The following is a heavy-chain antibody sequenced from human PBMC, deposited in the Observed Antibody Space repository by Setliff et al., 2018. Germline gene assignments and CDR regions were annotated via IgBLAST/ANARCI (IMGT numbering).Heavy chain of an antibody. Sequence: ASVKVSCKTSGYTFTAYSMNWVRQAPGQRLEWMGRINAASGDTKYSQSFQGRVTISRDTPASTVYMFLSSLRSEDTAVYFCAREASGNNFRSPYSYMDVWGKGTTVTVSS. CDR2: INAASGDT. CDR3: AREASGNNFRSPYSYMDV. CDR1: GYTFTAYS. J-gene: IGHJ6*03. D-gene: IGHD3-3*01. V-gene: IGHV1-3*01.